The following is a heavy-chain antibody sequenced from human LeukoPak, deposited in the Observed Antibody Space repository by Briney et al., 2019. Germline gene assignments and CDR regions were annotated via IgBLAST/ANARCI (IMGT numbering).Heavy chain of an antibody. CDR2: ITPFNGNT. D-gene: IGHD3-10*01. Sequence: GASVKVSCKASGYTFTYRYLHWVRQAPGQPLEWMGWITPFNGNTNYAQKFQDRVTITRDRSMSTAYMELSSLKSEDTAMYYCANSPDSGGLGPWGQGTLVTVSS. J-gene: IGHJ5*02. CDR3: ANSPDSGGLGP. CDR1: GYTFTYRY. V-gene: IGHV1-45*02.